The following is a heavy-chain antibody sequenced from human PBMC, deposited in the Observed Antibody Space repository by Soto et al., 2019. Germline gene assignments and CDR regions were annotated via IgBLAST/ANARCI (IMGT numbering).Heavy chain of an antibody. CDR2: IWYDGSNK. CDR3: ARAGVADYYDSSVGAFDI. Sequence: QVQLVESGGGVVQPGRSLRLSCAASGFTFSSYGMHWVRQAPGKGLEWVAVIWYDGSNKYYADSVKGRFTISRDNSKNTLYLQMNSLRAEDTAVYYCARAGVADYYDSSVGAFDIWGQGTMVTVSS. J-gene: IGHJ3*02. V-gene: IGHV3-33*01. D-gene: IGHD3-22*01. CDR1: GFTFSSYG.